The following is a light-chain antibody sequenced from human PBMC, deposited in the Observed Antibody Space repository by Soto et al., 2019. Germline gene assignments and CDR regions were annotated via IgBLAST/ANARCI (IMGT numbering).Light chain of an antibody. V-gene: IGLV2-11*01. CDR1: SSDVGGYDY. Sequence: QSALTQPRSVSGSPGQSVTISCTGTSSDVGGYDYVSWYQQHPGKAPKLMIFDVNKRPSGVPDRFSGSKSGNTASLTISGLQAEDAADYSCFSYAGSRVFGGGTQLTVL. CDR3: FSYAGSRV. CDR2: DVN. J-gene: IGLJ2*01.